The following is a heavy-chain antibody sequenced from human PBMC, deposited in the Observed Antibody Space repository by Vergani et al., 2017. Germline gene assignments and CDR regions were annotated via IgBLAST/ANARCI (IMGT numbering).Heavy chain of an antibody. V-gene: IGHV1-46*03. Sequence: QVQLVQSGTEVRKPGASVKVSCKTSGYTFSNYYMHWVRQAPGQGLEWMGIINPSGGHTNYARKFQGRVTMTRDTSTSTVYMELSSLRSEDTAIYYCARGDYGILTGYRYWGQGTLVTVSA. J-gene: IGHJ4*02. D-gene: IGHD3-9*01. CDR3: ARGDYGILTGYRY. CDR1: GYTFSNYY. CDR2: INPSGGHT.